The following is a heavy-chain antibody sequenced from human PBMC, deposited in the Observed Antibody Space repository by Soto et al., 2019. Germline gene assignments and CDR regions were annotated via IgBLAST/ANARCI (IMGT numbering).Heavy chain of an antibody. Sequence: SETLSLTCSVSGGSVTNINYFGAWIRQSPGKGLEWIANIYYTGTTFYNPSLRSRVSMTIDASKNRFSLNLCSVTASVTALYSCARHEYVSSSYDLLDVWGRGTMVTVSS. CDR3: ARHEYVSSSYDLLDV. D-gene: IGHD3-22*01. CDR1: GGSVTNINYF. CDR2: IYYTGTT. V-gene: IGHV4-39*01. J-gene: IGHJ3*01.